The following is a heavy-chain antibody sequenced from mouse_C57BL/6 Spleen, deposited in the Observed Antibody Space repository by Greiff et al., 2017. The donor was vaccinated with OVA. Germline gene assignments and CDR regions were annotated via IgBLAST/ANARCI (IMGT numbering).Heavy chain of an antibody. CDR1: GFTFSSYA. D-gene: IGHD2-5*01. Sequence: EVKVEESGEGLVKPGGSLKLSCAASGFTFSSYAMSWVRQTPEKRLEWVAYISSGGDYIYYADTVKGRFTISRDNARNTLYLQMSSLKSEDTAMYYCTRASYYSNYEGYFDVWGTGTTVTVSS. CDR2: ISSGGDYI. CDR3: TRASYYSNYEGYFDV. V-gene: IGHV5-9-1*02. J-gene: IGHJ1*03.